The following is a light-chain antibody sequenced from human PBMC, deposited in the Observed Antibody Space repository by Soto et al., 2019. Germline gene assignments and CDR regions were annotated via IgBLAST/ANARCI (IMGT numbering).Light chain of an antibody. CDR1: QSVANNY. CDR2: DAS. Sequence: EIVLTQSPGTLSLSPGERATLSCRASQSVANNYLAWYQQKPGQAPRFLMYDASSMATGIPDRFSGSGSGTDFTLTISRLEPEDFAVYYCEQYGSTPLTFGGGTKVEIK. CDR3: EQYGSTPLT. J-gene: IGKJ4*01. V-gene: IGKV3-20*01.